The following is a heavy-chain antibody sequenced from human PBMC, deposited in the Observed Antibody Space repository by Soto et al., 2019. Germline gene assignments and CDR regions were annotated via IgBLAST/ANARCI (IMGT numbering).Heavy chain of an antibody. D-gene: IGHD6-19*01. CDR1: GFTFSSYG. V-gene: IGHV3-30*18. CDR3: AKDDPSSGWEN. Sequence: GGSLRLSCAASGFTFSSYGMHWVRQAPGKGLEWVAVISYDGSNKYYADSVKGRFTISRDNSKNTLYLQMNSLRAEDTAVYYCAKDDPSSGWENWGQGTLVTVSS. J-gene: IGHJ4*02. CDR2: ISYDGSNK.